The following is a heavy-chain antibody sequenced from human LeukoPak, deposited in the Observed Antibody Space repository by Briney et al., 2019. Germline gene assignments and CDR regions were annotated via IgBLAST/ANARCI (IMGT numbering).Heavy chain of an antibody. CDR3: ARLFVYGSGAEAFDY. V-gene: IGHV3-7*01. CDR2: IHENGDSK. D-gene: IGHD3-10*01. J-gene: IGHJ4*02. CDR1: GFTFKRFW. Sequence: GGSLRLSCAASGFTFKRFWMTWVRQAPGKGLEGVANIHENGDSKYYVDSVKGRFTISRDNSMNSLFLHMSSLRAEDTAVYYCARLFVYGSGAEAFDYWGQGILVTVSS.